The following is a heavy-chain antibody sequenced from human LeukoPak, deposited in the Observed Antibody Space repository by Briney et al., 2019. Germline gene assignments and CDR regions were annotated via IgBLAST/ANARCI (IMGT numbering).Heavy chain of an antibody. V-gene: IGHV1-2*02. CDR2: ISPNSGGT. CDR1: GYTFTDYY. D-gene: IGHD4-17*01. Sequence: ASVKVSCKASGYTFTDYYIHWVRQAPGQGLEYMGWISPNSGGTNYAQKFQGRVTMTRDTSISTAYMELSRLRSDDTAVYYCARGDYGDYDYYFDYWGQGTLVTVSS. CDR3: ARGDYGDYDYYFDY. J-gene: IGHJ4*02.